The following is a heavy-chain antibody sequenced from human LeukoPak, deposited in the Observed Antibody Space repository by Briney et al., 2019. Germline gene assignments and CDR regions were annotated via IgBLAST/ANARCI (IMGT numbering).Heavy chain of an antibody. Sequence: PGGSLRLSCAASGFPFSGYAMYWVRQAPGKGLGFVSGIHGNGGNTLYANSVKGRFTISRDNSKNTLYLQMGSLRGEDMAVYYCARAQTGATSYYFDDWGQGTLVTVSS. D-gene: IGHD1-7*01. CDR2: IHGNGGNT. CDR3: ARAQTGATSYYFDD. CDR1: GFPFSGYA. J-gene: IGHJ4*02. V-gene: IGHV3-64*01.